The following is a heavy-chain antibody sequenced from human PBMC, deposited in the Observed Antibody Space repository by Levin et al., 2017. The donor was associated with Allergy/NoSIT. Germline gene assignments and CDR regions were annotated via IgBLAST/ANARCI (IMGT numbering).Heavy chain of an antibody. J-gene: IGHJ4*02. CDR3: ARPGYSSGWSDIVFDY. CDR1: GYSFTSYW. CDR2: IYPGDSDT. V-gene: IGHV5-51*01. Sequence: GGSLRLSCKGSGYSFTSYWIGWVRQMPGKGLEWMGIIYPGDSDTRYSPSFQGQVTISADKSISTAYLQWSSLKASDTAMYYCARPGYSSGWSDIVFDYWGQGTLVTVSS. D-gene: IGHD6-19*01.